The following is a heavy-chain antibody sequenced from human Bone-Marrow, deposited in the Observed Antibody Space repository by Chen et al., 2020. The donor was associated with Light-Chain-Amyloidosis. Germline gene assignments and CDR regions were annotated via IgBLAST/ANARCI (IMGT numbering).Heavy chain of an antibody. CDR1: GFSLSNIGMR. V-gene: IGHV2-70*04. CDR3: ARMQRRGWFDP. D-gene: IGHD1-26*01. J-gene: IGHJ5*02. CDR2: IDCDDEK. Sequence: QVTLKESGPALVKPTQTLTLTCSFSGFSLSNIGMRVGWIRQPPGKALEWLARIDCDDEKFYSTSLKTRLTTSNDPSKNQVVLTMTDKDPVDTATYYCARMQRRGWFDPWGQGSLVTVSS.